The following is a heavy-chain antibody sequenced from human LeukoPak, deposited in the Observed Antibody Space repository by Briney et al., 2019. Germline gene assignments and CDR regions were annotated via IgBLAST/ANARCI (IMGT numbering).Heavy chain of an antibody. CDR2: ISAYNGNT. CDR3: ARDNLRRPRGYSGYDLDY. V-gene: IGHV1-18*01. Sequence: ASVKVSCKASGYTFTSYGISWVRQAPGQGLEWMGWISAYNGNTNYAQKFQGRVTMTRDTSISTAYMELSRLRSDDTAVYYCARDNLRRPRGYSGYDLDYWGQGTLVTVSS. D-gene: IGHD5-12*01. CDR1: GYTFTSYG. J-gene: IGHJ4*02.